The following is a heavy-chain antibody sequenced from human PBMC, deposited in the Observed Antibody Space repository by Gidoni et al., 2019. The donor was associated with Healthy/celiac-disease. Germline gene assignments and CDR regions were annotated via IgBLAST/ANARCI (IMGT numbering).Heavy chain of an antibody. V-gene: IGHV4-34*01. J-gene: IGHJ4*02. CDR3: ARVFMSHYDFWSGYPYFDY. Sequence: QVQLQQWGAGLLKPSETLSLTCAVYGGSFSGYYWSWIRQPPGKGLEWIGEINHSGSTNYNPSLKSRVTISVDTSKNQFSLKLSSVTAADTAVYYCARVFMSHYDFWSGYPYFDYWGQGTLVTVSS. CDR1: GGSFSGYY. CDR2: INHSGST. D-gene: IGHD3-3*01.